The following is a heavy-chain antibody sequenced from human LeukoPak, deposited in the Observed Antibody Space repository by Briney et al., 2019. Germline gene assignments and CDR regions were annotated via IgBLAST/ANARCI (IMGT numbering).Heavy chain of an antibody. J-gene: IGHJ4*02. CDR1: GGSISSDGYY. CDR2: IYHSGST. CDR3: ARNTPFDSSGYYYFDY. D-gene: IGHD3-22*01. Sequence: SETLSLTCTVSGGSISSDGYYWSWIRQPPGKGLEWIGYIYHSGSTYYNPSLKSRVTISVDRSKNQFSLKLSSVTAADTAVYYCARNTPFDSSGYYYFDYWGQGTLVTVSS. V-gene: IGHV4-30-2*01.